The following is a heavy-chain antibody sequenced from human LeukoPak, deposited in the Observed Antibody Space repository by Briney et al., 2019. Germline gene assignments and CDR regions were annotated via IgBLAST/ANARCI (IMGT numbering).Heavy chain of an antibody. J-gene: IGHJ6*03. CDR1: GYSITDYY. CDR2: INPNSGGT. Sequence: ASVKVSCKASGYSITDYYMHWVRQAPGQGLEWMGWINPNSGGTNYAQKFQGRVTMTRDTSISTAYMELSRLRSDDTAVYYCASGSTITAAGIEGQGYYYYYMDVWGKGTTVTISS. D-gene: IGHD6-13*01. V-gene: IGHV1-2*02. CDR3: ASGSTITAAGIEGQGYYYYYMDV.